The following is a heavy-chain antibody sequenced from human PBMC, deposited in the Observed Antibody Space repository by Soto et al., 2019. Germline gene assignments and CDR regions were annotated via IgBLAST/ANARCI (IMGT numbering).Heavy chain of an antibody. D-gene: IGHD1-26*01. CDR3: ARDSVGATGFDY. CDR2: IYYSGST. CDR1: GGSISSGGYY. J-gene: IGHJ4*02. Sequence: QVQLQESGPGLVKPSQTLSLTCTVSGGSISSGGYYLSWIRQHPGKGLEWIGYIYYSGSTYYNPSLKSRVTISVDTSKNQFSLKLSSVTAADTAVYYCARDSVGATGFDYWGQGTLVTVSS. V-gene: IGHV4-31*03.